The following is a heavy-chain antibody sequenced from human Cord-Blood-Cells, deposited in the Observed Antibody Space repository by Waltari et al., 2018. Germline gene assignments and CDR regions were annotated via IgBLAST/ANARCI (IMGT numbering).Heavy chain of an antibody. Sequence: EVQLVQSGAEVKKPGESLKISCKGSGYSFTSYWIGWVRQMPGKGLEWMGIIYPGDSDTRYSPSFQGQVTISADKSISTAYMELSRLRSDDTAVYYCARDRSGGAAAGRLDYWGQGTLVTVSS. J-gene: IGHJ4*02. CDR1: GYSFTSYW. V-gene: IGHV5-51*03. D-gene: IGHD6-13*01. CDR3: ARDRSGGAAAGRLDY. CDR2: IYPGDSDT.